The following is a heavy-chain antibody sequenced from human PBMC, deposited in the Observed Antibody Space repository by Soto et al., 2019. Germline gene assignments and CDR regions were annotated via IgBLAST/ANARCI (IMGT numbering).Heavy chain of an antibody. D-gene: IGHD3-10*01. CDR2: IYPGDSDT. CDR3: ATGLGELSGLDAFDI. Sequence: PGESLKISCKGSGYIFSIYWIGWVRQVPGKGLEWMGIIYPGDSDTRYNPSFQGRVTISVDKSTSTAYLQWSSLKASDTAMYYCATGLGELSGLDAFDIWGQGTMVTVSS. V-gene: IGHV5-51*01. J-gene: IGHJ3*02. CDR1: GYIFSIYW.